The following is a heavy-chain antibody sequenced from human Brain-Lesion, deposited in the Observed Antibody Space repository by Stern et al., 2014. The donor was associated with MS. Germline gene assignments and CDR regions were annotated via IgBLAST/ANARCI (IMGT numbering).Heavy chain of an antibody. CDR2: SDHSGST. V-gene: IGHV4-4*02. Sequence: VQLVESGPGLVKPSGTLSLTCAVSGGSISSSNWWSWVRQSPGKGLEWIGESDHSGSTIYNPSLKSRVTVSVDKSKNRLSLNPRSVPAADTAVYFCARFPASRPHVFDSWGQGTLVTVSS. CDR1: GGSISSSNW. D-gene: IGHD6-13*01. CDR3: ARFPASRPHVFDS. J-gene: IGHJ4*02.